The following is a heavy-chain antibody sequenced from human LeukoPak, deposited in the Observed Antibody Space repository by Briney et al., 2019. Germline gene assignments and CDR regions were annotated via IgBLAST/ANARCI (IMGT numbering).Heavy chain of an antibody. CDR1: GASINSGAYS. J-gene: IGHJ4*02. D-gene: IGHD3-22*01. CDR3: VRDWGYDSSGYWQKYFDT. CDR2: INHDGSST. V-gene: IGHV3-74*01. Sequence: ETLCLTCTVSGASINSGAYSWGWIRQPPGKGLVWVSRINHDGSSTNYADSGKGRFTISRDNPKNTVYLQMNSLRAEDTAVYYCVRDWGYDSSGYWQKYFDTWGQGTLVTVSS.